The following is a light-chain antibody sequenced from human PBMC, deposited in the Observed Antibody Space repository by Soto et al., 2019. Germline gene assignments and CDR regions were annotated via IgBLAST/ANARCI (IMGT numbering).Light chain of an antibody. V-gene: IGKV3-20*01. CDR1: QSFSSNY. J-gene: IGKJ1*01. Sequence: EIVLTQSPGTLSLSPGERATLSCRASQSFSSNYLAWYQQKPGQAPRLLIYRASRRAAGIPDRFNGSGSGTDFPLTISSLETEDFETYYCQQCNSYPWTFGQGTKVEIK. CDR2: RAS. CDR3: QQCNSYPWT.